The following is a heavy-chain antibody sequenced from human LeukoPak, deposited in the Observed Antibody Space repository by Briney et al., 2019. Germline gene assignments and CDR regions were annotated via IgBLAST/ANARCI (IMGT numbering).Heavy chain of an antibody. J-gene: IGHJ4*02. V-gene: IGHV3-66*02. D-gene: IGHD3-3*01. Sequence: GGSLRLSCAASGFTVSSNYMSWVRQAPGKGLEWVSVIYSGGSTYYADSVKGRFTISRDNSKNTLYLQMNSLRAEDTAVYYCAREYYDFWSGYRWGQGTLVTASS. CDR1: GFTVSSNY. CDR3: AREYYDFWSGYR. CDR2: IYSGGST.